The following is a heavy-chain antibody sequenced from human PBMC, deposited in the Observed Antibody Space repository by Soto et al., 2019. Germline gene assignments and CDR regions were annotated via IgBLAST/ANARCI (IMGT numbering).Heavy chain of an antibody. D-gene: IGHD3-22*01. CDR3: ARPTYYYDSSGPPAY. CDR1: GYTFTDYF. CDR2: IIPIFGTA. J-gene: IGHJ4*02. Sequence: GASVKVSCKASGYTFTDYFMNWMRQAPGQRLEWMGGIIPIFGTANYAQKFQGRVTITADESTSTAYMELTSLRSEDTAVYYCARPTYYYDSSGPPAYWGQGTLVTVSS. V-gene: IGHV1-69*13.